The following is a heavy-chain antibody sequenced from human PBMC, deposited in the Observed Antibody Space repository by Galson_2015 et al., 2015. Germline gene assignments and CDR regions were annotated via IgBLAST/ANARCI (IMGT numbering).Heavy chain of an antibody. CDR2: MNPNSGNT. CDR3: ARGGYYYGSGPYGMDV. D-gene: IGHD3-10*01. CDR1: GYTFTSYD. J-gene: IGHJ6*02. V-gene: IGHV1-8*01. Sequence: SVKVSCKASGYTFTSYDINWVRQATGQGLEWMGWMNPNSGNTGYAQKFQGRVTMTRNTSISTAYMELSSLRSEDTAVYYCARGGYYYGSGPYGMDVWGQGTTVTVSS.